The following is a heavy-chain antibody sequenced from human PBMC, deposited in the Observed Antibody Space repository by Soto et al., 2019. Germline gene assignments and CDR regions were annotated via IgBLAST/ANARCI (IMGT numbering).Heavy chain of an antibody. CDR2: INAGNGNT. D-gene: IGHD1-7*01. CDR3: ARTARLELREGMDV. Sequence: QVQLVQSGAEVKKPGASGKVSCKASGYTFTSYAMHWVRQAPGQRLEWMGWINAGNGNTKYSQKFQGRVTITRDTSASTAYMELSSMRSEDTAVYYCARTARLELREGMDVWGQGTTVTVSS. CDR1: GYTFTSYA. V-gene: IGHV1-3*01. J-gene: IGHJ6*02.